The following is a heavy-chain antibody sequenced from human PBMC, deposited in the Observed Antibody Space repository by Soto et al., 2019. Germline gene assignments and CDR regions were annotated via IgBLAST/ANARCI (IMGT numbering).Heavy chain of an antibody. Sequence: EVQLVESGRGLVQPGGSLRLSCAASGFIFNNYWMHWVRQAPGKGLVWVLRINSDGSSTSYADSVKGRFTISRDNAQNTLYLQMNSLRAEDTAVYYCASSLLTPFDYWGQGTLVTVSS. V-gene: IGHV3-74*01. CDR2: INSDGSST. CDR1: GFIFNNYW. J-gene: IGHJ4*02. D-gene: IGHD7-27*01. CDR3: ASSLLTPFDY.